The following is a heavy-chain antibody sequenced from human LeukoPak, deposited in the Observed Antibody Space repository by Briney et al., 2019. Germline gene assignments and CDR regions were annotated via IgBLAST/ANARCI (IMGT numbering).Heavy chain of an antibody. J-gene: IGHJ5*02. CDR1: GYTFTSYG. V-gene: IGHV1-18*01. Sequence: GASVKVSCKASGYTFTSYGISWVRQAPGQGLEWTGWISAYNGNTNYAQKLQGRVTMTTDTSTSTAYMELRSLRSDDTAVYYCARDLSGSSPPNWFDPWGQGTLVTVSS. CDR3: ARDLSGSSPPNWFDP. CDR2: ISAYNGNT. D-gene: IGHD6-13*01.